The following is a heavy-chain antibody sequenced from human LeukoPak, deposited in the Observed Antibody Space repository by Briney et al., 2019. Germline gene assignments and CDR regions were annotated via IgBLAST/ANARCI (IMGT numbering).Heavy chain of an antibody. Sequence: PGGSLRLSCAAWGFTFRSYRMHWVRQAPGEGLEWVLSISSSSSYILHADSVKGRLPLHRDNDKNSVYLQVQILRPEDPAVFFCARERKPIANFDYWGQGTLVTVSS. V-gene: IGHV3-21*01. CDR1: GFTFRSYR. CDR2: ISSSSSYI. D-gene: IGHD6-13*01. J-gene: IGHJ4*02. CDR3: ARERKPIANFDY.